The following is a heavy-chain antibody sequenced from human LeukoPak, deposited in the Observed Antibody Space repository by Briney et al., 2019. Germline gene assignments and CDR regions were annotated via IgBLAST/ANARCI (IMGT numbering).Heavy chain of an antibody. D-gene: IGHD3-10*01. CDR1: GFTFGDYA. J-gene: IGHJ4*02. Sequence: GGSLGLSCIASGFTFGDYAMSWVRQAPGKGLEWVGFIRSKANGGTTEYAACVKGRYTISRDDSKSIAYLQMNGLKSEDTAVYHCTRVHSGIDFDYWGQGTLVTVSS. V-gene: IGHV3-49*04. CDR2: IRSKANGGTT. CDR3: TRVHSGIDFDY.